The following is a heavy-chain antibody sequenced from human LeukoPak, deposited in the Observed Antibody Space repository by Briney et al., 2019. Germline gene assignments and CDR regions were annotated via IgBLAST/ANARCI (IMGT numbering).Heavy chain of an antibody. V-gene: IGHV4-59*01. D-gene: IGHD4-17*01. CDR3: ARDYGDYVFRWFDP. Sequence: SETLSLTCTVSGGSISSYYWSWIRQPPGKGLEWIGYIYYSGSTNYNPSLKSRVTISVDTSKNQFSLKLSSVTAADTAVYYCARDYGDYVFRWFDPWGQGTLVTVSS. CDR1: GGSISSYY. CDR2: IYYSGST. J-gene: IGHJ5*02.